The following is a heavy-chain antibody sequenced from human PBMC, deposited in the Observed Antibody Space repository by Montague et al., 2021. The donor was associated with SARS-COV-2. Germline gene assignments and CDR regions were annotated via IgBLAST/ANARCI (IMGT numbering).Heavy chain of an antibody. J-gene: IGHJ4*02. CDR1: GFTFSAYA. CDR3: AKGMDRMVQGIIIWKNGDYFDY. CDR2: VSGGVGIT. Sequence: SLRLSCAASGFTFSAYAMNWVRQAPGRGLEWVAGVSGGVGITYYADSVKGRFTISRDNSKKALYLQLNTLRPEDTAVYYCAKGMDRMVQGIIIWKNGDYFDYWGQGTLVAVSS. D-gene: IGHD3-10*01. V-gene: IGHV3-23*01.